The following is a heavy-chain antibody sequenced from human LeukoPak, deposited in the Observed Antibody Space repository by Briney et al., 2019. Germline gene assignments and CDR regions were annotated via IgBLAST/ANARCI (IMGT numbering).Heavy chain of an antibody. CDR3: AKDYVVGSIDY. CDR2: IDKIGVGT. D-gene: IGHD2-21*01. V-gene: IGHV3-23*01. J-gene: IGHJ4*02. CDR1: GFTFNSYA. Sequence: GGSLRLSCAASGFTFNSYAMSWVRQAPGKGLEWVSSIDKIGVGTYYADSVRGRFTTSRDNSKNTLFLQMNSLRAEDSAVYYCAKDYVVGSIDYWGQGTLVTVSS.